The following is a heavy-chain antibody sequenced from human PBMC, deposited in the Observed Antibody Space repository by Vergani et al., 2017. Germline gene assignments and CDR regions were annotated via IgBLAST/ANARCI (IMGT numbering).Heavy chain of an antibody. J-gene: IGHJ5*02. CDR1: GFTFDDYA. CDR2: ISSSSSTI. CDR3: ARDRDYYGSGRFDP. V-gene: IGHV3-48*01. Sequence: EVQLVESGGGLVQPGRSLRLSCAASGFTFDDYAMHWVRQAPGKGLEWVSYISSSSSTIYYADSVKGRFTISRDNAKNSLYLQMNSLRAEDTAVYYCARDRDYYGSGRFDPWGQGTLVTVSS. D-gene: IGHD3-10*01.